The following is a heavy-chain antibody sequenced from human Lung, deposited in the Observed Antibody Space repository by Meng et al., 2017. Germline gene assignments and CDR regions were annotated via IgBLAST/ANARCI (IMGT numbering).Heavy chain of an antibody. CDR1: GYNFPDYY. Sequence: ASVKVSCKPSGYNFPDYYIHWVRRAPGQGLEWMGRINPKSGDTHYAQKFQARVTMTGDTSISTAYMELSGLRSDDTDMYYCARDEDISAAGKLFGDYWGQGTLVTVSS. J-gene: IGHJ4*02. D-gene: IGHD6-25*01. CDR3: ARDEDISAAGKLFGDY. CDR2: INPKSGDT. V-gene: IGHV1-2*05.